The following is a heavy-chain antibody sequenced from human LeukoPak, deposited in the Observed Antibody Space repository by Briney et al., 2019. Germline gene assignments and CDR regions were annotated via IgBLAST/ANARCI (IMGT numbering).Heavy chain of an antibody. CDR2: IIPILGIA. CDR1: GGTFSSYA. V-gene: IGHV1-69*04. Sequence: SVKVSCKASGGTFSSYAISWVRQAPGQGLEWMGRIIPILGIANYAQKFQGRVTITADKSASTAYMELSSLRSEDTAVYYCARGPTPSYRGIYCSSTSCADYWGQGTLVTVPS. D-gene: IGHD2-2*01. CDR3: ARGPTPSYRGIYCSSTSCADY. J-gene: IGHJ4*02.